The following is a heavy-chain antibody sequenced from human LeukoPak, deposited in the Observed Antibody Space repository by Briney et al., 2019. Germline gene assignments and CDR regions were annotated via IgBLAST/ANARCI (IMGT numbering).Heavy chain of an antibody. D-gene: IGHD5-12*01. CDR3: AKDMKMSSGYDYYYYYGMDV. Sequence: GGSLRLSCAASGFTFDDYAMHWVRQGPGKGLEWVSGISWNSGSIGYADSVKGRFTISRDNAKNSLYLQMNSLRAEDTALYYCAKDMKMSSGYDYYYYYGMDVWGQGTTVTVSS. CDR1: GFTFDDYA. CDR2: ISWNSGSI. V-gene: IGHV3-9*01. J-gene: IGHJ6*02.